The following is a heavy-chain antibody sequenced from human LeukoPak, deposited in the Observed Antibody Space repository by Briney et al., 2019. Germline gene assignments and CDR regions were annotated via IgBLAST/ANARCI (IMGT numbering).Heavy chain of an antibody. D-gene: IGHD1-7*01. J-gene: IGHJ5*02. Sequence: KPSETLSLTCDVSGYSIRTGYYWGWVRQPPGKDLEWIGSVYHSGSTYYNPALQSRVTISVDTSKNQFSLKLRSVTAADTAVYYCARGHSNWNYLKSRFDPWGQGTLVTVSS. CDR2: VYHSGST. V-gene: IGHV4-38-2*01. CDR3: ARGHSNWNYLKSRFDP. CDR1: GYSIRTGYY.